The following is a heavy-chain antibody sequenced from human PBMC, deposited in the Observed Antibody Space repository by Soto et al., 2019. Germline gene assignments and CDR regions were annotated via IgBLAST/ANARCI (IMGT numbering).Heavy chain of an antibody. V-gene: IGHV3-13*01. J-gene: IGHJ3*02. CDR2: IGTAGDT. D-gene: IGHD3-3*01. Sequence: EVQLVESGGGLVQPGGSLRLSCAASGFTFSSYDMHWVRQATGKGLEWVSAIGTAGDTYYPGSVKGRFTISRENVKNSLYLQMNSLRAGDTAVYYCVTTAGANDAFDIWGQGTMVTVSS. CDR3: VTTAGANDAFDI. CDR1: GFTFSSYD.